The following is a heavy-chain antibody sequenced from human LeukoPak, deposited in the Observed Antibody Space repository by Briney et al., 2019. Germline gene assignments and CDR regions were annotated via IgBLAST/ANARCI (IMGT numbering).Heavy chain of an antibody. V-gene: IGHV3-30*18. Sequence: GGSLRLSCAASGFTFSSYGMHWVRQAPGKGLEWVADISYDGSNKYYADSVKGRFTISRDNSKNTLYLQMNSLRAEDTAVYYCAKASLRYFDWDAFDIWGQGTMVTVSS. J-gene: IGHJ3*02. CDR3: AKASLRYFDWDAFDI. D-gene: IGHD3-9*01. CDR1: GFTFSSYG. CDR2: ISYDGSNK.